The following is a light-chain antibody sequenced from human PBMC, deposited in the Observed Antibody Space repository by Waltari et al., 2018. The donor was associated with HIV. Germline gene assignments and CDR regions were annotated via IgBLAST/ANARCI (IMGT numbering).Light chain of an antibody. CDR1: NIGRRS. J-gene: IGLJ2*01. Sequence: SYMLTQPPSVSVVPGERAGSTCEGDNIGRRSVPWYQQKAGQAPVLVIYYDIDRPSGIPGRFSGPNSDNTATLTIGRVEAGEEADYYFQGWDGDRNHVLFGEGTKLTVL. V-gene: IGLV3-21*04. CDR3: QGWDGDRNHVL. CDR2: YDI.